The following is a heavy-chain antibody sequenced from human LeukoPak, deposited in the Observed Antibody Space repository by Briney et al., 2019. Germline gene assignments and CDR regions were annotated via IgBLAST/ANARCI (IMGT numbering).Heavy chain of an antibody. D-gene: IGHD3-9*01. Sequence: PGGSLRLSCAASGFTFNNYWMHWVRQAPGKGLLWVSRINTDGSSTSYADSVKGRFTITRDNAKNTLYLQMNSLRAEDTAVYYCAKNMRYFDWLLYPPDAFDIWGQGTMVTVSS. CDR3: AKNMRYFDWLLYPPDAFDI. J-gene: IGHJ3*02. CDR2: INTDGSST. CDR1: GFTFNNYW. V-gene: IGHV3-74*01.